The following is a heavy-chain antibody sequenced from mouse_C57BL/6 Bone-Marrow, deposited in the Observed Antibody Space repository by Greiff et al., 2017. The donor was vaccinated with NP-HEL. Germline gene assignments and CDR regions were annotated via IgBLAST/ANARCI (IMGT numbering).Heavy chain of an antibody. V-gene: IGHV1-80*01. CDR3: ARNVRWLLRAMDY. J-gene: IGHJ4*01. CDR2: IYPGDGDT. Sequence: QVQLKQSGAELVKPGASVKISCKASGYAFSSYWMNWVKQRPGKGLEWIGQIYPGDGDTNYNGKFKGKATLTADKSSSTAYMQLSSLTSEDSAVYFCARNVRWLLRAMDYWGQGTSVTVSS. D-gene: IGHD2-3*01. CDR1: GYAFSSYW.